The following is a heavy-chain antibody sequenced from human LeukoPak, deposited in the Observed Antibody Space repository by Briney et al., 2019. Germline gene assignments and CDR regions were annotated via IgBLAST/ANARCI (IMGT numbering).Heavy chain of an antibody. Sequence: SETLSLXXXXXGGSISSYYWSWIRQPAGKGLEWIGRIYASGNTNYNPSLKSRVTMSQDTSENQFALKLTSVTAADTAVYYCARGDNRLRWNGAFDFWGRGTLVTVSS. CDR2: IYASGNT. CDR1: GGSISSYY. V-gene: IGHV4-4*07. D-gene: IGHD4-23*01. CDR3: ARGDNRLRWNGAFDF. J-gene: IGHJ4*02.